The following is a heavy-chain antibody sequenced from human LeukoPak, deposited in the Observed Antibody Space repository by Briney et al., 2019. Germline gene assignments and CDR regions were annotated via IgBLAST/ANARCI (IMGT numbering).Heavy chain of an antibody. J-gene: IGHJ4*02. V-gene: IGHV3-30*01. CDR2: ISYEGSEK. D-gene: IGHD3-10*01. CDR3: ARGREAGNRGLGGDDY. CDR1: GFIFSNYA. Sequence: GRSLRLSCAASGFIFSNYAMHWVPQAPGQGLEWVSIISYEGSEKHYADSVEGRFTISRDNSRNTLYLQVNSLRPEDTAVYYCARGREAGNRGLGGDDYWGQGTLVIVSS.